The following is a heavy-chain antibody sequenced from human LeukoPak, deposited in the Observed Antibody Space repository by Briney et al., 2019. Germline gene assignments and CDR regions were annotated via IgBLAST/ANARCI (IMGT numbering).Heavy chain of an antibody. CDR2: ITTSSTYI. J-gene: IGHJ4*02. V-gene: IGHV3-21*04. Sequence: GGSLRLSCAASGFSFSTYNMNWVRQAPGKGLEWVSSITTSSTYIYYADSVKGRFTISRDTSKNTVSLQMNSLRAEDTAVYYCAGDKTTGGWYEFDYWGQGTLVTVSS. CDR1: GFSFSTYN. CDR3: AGDKTTGGWYEFDY. D-gene: IGHD6-19*01.